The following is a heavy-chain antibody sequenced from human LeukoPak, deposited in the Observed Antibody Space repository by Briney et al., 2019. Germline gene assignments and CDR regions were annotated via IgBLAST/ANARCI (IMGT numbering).Heavy chain of an antibody. CDR2: ISSSSSYI. V-gene: IGHV3-21*01. Sequence: GGSLRLSCAASGFTFSSYSMNWVRQAPGKGLEWVSSISSSSSYIYYADSVKGRFTISRDNAKNSLYLQMNSLRAEDTAVYYCARERPNSSGWYRGYFDYWGQGTLVTVSS. CDR1: GFTFSSYS. J-gene: IGHJ4*02. D-gene: IGHD6-19*01. CDR3: ARERPNSSGWYRGYFDY.